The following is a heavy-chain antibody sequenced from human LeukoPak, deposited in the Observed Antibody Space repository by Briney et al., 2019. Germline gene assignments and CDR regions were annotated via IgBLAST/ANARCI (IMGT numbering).Heavy chain of an antibody. J-gene: IGHJ4*02. D-gene: IGHD6-19*01. V-gene: IGHV3-7*04. CDR3: ARDWWLVFDY. Sequence: GGSLRLSCAASGLTFSSYWMSWVRQAPGKGLEWVANIKEDGSEKYYVDSVKGRFTISRDNAKNSLYLQMNSLRAEDTAVYYCARDWWLVFDYWGQGTLVTVSS. CDR2: IKEDGSEK. CDR1: GLTFSSYW.